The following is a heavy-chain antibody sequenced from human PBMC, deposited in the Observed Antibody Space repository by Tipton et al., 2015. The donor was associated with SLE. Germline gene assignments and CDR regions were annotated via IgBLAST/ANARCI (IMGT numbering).Heavy chain of an antibody. J-gene: IGHJ4*02. CDR1: GGSFSGYY. CDR2: VYYSGST. Sequence: LRLSCAVYGGSFSGYYWSWIRQPPGKGLEWIASVYYSGSTYYNPSPKSRVTISIDTSKNHFSLKLTSVTAADTAVYYCARRPPSYCANGVCEVWGQGILVTVSS. D-gene: IGHD2-8*01. V-gene: IGHV4-34*01. CDR3: ARRPPSYCANGVCEV.